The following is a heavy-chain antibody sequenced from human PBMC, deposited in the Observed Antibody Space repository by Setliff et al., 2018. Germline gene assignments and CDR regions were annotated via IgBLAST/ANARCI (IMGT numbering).Heavy chain of an antibody. CDR2: IYYSGLT. D-gene: IGHD3-10*01. CDR1: GGSIRSSTHY. Sequence: PSETLSLTCTAPGGSIRSSTHYWGWIRQPPGKGLEWIGTIYYSGLTYYTPSLRSRATISVDTSKNRFSLRLSSVTAADTAVYYCAGYQGSGSNYKVVNWFDPWGQGTLVTVSS. CDR3: AGYQGSGSNYKVVNWFDP. V-gene: IGHV4-39*02. J-gene: IGHJ5*02.